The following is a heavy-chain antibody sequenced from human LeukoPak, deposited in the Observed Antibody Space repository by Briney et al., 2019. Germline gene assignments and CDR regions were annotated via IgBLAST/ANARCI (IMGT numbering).Heavy chain of an antibody. J-gene: IGHJ4*02. Sequence: GGSLRLSCVASGFTFSSYAMHWVRQAPGKGLEWVAIISYDGINEYADSVKGRFTISRDNSKNTLYLQLNSLRPEDTAMYYCARGRVVVTAIGEYWGQGTLVTVSS. V-gene: IGHV3-30-3*01. CDR2: ISYDGINE. CDR1: GFTFSSYA. D-gene: IGHD2-21*02. CDR3: ARGRVVVTAIGEY.